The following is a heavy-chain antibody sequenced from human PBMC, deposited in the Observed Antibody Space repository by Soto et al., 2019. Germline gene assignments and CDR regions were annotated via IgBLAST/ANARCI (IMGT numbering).Heavy chain of an antibody. V-gene: IGHV1-8*01. CDR2: MNTHTDDT. J-gene: IGHJ4*02. CDR3: VRGQLGGFFDY. D-gene: IGHD3-3*01. CDR1: GYTFTTYD. Sequence: ASVKVSCKXSGYTFTTYDINWVRQAAGQGLEWMGWMNTHTDDTGYAQKFQGRVTMTRNTATNTAYMELNTLRSDDTAMYYCVRGQLGGFFDYWGQGTPVTVSS.